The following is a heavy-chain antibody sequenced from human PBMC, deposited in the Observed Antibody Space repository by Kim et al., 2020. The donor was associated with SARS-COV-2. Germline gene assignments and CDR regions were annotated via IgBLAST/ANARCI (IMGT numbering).Heavy chain of an antibody. J-gene: IGHJ4*02. CDR3: ARGSTGWFFDS. Sequence: GGSLRLSCAASGFTFSSYNMNWVRQAPGKGLEWVSSISSSSSYIYYADSVKGRFTISRDNAKNSLYLQMNSLRAEDTAVYYCARGSTGWFFDSWGQGTLVTVSS. CDR2: ISSSSSYI. V-gene: IGHV3-21*01. CDR1: GFTFSSYN. D-gene: IGHD6-19*01.